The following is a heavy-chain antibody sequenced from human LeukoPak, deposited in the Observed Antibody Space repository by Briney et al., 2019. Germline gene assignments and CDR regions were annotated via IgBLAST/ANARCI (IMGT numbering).Heavy chain of an antibody. Sequence: ETLSLTCTVSGGSISSSSHYWGWVRQAPGKGLEWVSYISSSSSTIYYADSVKGRFTISRDNAKNSLYLQMNSLRAEDTAVYYCARDVDFWSGYHDFDYWGQGTLVTVSS. CDR1: GGSISSSSHY. CDR2: ISSSSSTI. CDR3: ARDVDFWSGYHDFDY. D-gene: IGHD3-3*01. V-gene: IGHV3-48*01. J-gene: IGHJ4*02.